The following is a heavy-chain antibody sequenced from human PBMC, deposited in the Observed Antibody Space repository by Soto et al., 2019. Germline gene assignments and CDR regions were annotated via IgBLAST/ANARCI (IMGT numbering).Heavy chain of an antibody. V-gene: IGHV3-21*01. CDR2: ISGTGIDI. D-gene: IGHD3-16*02. CDR3: ARERVVNYTDYYFDY. J-gene: IGHJ4*01. Sequence: VHPAPGRGLEWVSSISGTGIDIHFADSVKGRFVISRDNAKTSLYLQMNSLRPEDTAVYYCARERVVNYTDYYFDYWGHGTLVTVSS.